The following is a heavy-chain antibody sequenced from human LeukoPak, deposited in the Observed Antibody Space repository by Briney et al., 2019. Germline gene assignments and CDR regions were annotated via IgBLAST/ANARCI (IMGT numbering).Heavy chain of an antibody. Sequence: GGSLRLSCAASGFAFSSYWMSWVRQVPGKGLEWVAKIKQDGSEKYYVDSVKGRFTISRDNAENSLYLQMNSLRAEDTAVYYCARDPLTLYNYYMDVWGKGTTVTVSS. CDR2: IKQDGSEK. CDR1: GFAFSSYW. CDR3: ARDPLTLYNYYMDV. V-gene: IGHV3-7*01. J-gene: IGHJ6*03.